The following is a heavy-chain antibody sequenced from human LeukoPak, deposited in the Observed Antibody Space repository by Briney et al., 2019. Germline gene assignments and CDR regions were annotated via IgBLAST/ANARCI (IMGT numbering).Heavy chain of an antibody. Sequence: ASVKVSCKASGGTFGSYAISWVRQAPGQGLEWMGGIIPIFGTANYAQKFQGRVTITADESTSTAYMELSSLRSEDTAVYYCASQLWKGVIVVVPAAMSSDYWGQGTLVTVSS. J-gene: IGHJ4*02. V-gene: IGHV1-69*13. D-gene: IGHD2-2*01. CDR2: IIPIFGTA. CDR1: GGTFGSYA. CDR3: ASQLWKGVIVVVPAAMSSDY.